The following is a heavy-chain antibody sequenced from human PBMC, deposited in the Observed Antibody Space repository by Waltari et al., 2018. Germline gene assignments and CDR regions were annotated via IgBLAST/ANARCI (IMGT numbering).Heavy chain of an antibody. CDR1: GYSTSRGYY. CDR2: IYHSGST. J-gene: IGHJ4*02. V-gene: IGHV4-38-2*02. Sequence: QVQLQESGPGLVKPSETLSLTCAVSGYSTSRGYYWGGMRQPPGKGLEWIGSIYHSGSTYYNPSLKSRVTISVDTSKIQFSLKLSSVTAADTAVYYCAREKQQLGPPFDYWGQGTLVTVSS. CDR3: AREKQQLGPPFDY. D-gene: IGHD6-13*01.